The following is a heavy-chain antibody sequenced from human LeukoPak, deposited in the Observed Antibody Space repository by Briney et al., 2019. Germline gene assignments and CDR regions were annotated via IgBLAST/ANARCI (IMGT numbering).Heavy chain of an antibody. CDR3: ARGYSATYGRFDP. V-gene: IGHV4-59*01. D-gene: IGHD1-26*01. J-gene: IGHJ5*02. CDR1: GGSISNYF. Sequence: SETLSLTCTVSGGSISNYFWSWIRQPPGKGLEWIGFITYSGSTDHNPSLKSRVTISVDTSKNQFSLKLTSVTAADTAVYFCARGYSATYGRFDPWGQGTLVTVSS. CDR2: ITYSGST.